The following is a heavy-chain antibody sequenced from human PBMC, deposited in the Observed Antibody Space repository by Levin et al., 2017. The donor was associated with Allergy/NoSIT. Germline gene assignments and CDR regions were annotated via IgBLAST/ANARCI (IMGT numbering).Heavy chain of an antibody. J-gene: IGHJ4*02. CDR3: ARTGVGCSNAHGFDY. CDR2: ISHDENGK. D-gene: IGHD3-10*01. CDR1: GFGFSGYA. Sequence: GGSLRLSCAASGFGFSGYAMNWVRQAPGKGLESVAVISHDENGKYYAVSVKGRFTISRDNSKGTLHLQMNSLKAEDPAWYYCARTGVGCSNAHGFDYQGQGAKVTVSS. V-gene: IGHV3-30-3*01.